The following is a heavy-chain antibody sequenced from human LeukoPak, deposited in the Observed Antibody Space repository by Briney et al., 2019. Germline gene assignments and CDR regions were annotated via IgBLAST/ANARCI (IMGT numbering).Heavy chain of an antibody. V-gene: IGHV3-23*01. CDR1: GFPYTAYA. CDR3: AIGGAAMTHAPPGDAVSTTLDGFDI. J-gene: IGHJ3*02. D-gene: IGHD5/OR15-5a*01. Sequence: GGSLRLSCVASGFPYTAYALTWVRQAPGKGMEWVSTISDSGGRSFYADSVKGRFTISRDNSKKAVYLQMSSLRGDDTAVYYCAIGGAAMTHAPPGDAVSTTLDGFDIWGQGTMVTVSS. CDR2: ISDSGGRS.